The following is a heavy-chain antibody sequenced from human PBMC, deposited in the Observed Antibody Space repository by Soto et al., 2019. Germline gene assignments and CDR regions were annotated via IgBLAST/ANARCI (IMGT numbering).Heavy chain of an antibody. V-gene: IGHV3-33*08. D-gene: IGHD3-10*01. J-gene: IGHJ5*02. Sequence: GGSLRLSCAASGFTFSNYGMHWVRQAPGKGLEWVAVIYYDGTKKNCADSVKGRFTISRDNAKNSLYLQMNSLRAEDTAVYYCARNYGSGSQFDPWGQGTLVTVSS. CDR3: ARNYGSGSQFDP. CDR1: GFTFSNYG. CDR2: IYYDGTKK.